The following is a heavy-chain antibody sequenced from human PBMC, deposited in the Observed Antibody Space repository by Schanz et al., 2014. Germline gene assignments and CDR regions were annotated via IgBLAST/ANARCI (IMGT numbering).Heavy chain of an antibody. CDR3: ARVTTGYDS. CDR1: GYTFTVYY. Sequence: QVQLVQSGAEVKKPGASVKVSCKASGYTFTVYYMHWVRQAPGQGLEWLGWVNPDSGATSSAQKVQGRVTMTRDTSSSSVYMQHGSLASDDTAIYYCARVTTGYDSWGQGTLVTVSS. J-gene: IGHJ4*02. D-gene: IGHD5-12*01. CDR2: VNPDSGAT. V-gene: IGHV1-2*02.